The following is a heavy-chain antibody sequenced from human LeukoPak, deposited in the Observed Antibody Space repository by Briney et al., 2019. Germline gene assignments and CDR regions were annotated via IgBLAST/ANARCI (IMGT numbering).Heavy chain of an antibody. CDR3: ARGRLNSGYSFDY. V-gene: IGHV4-34*01. J-gene: IGHJ4*02. D-gene: IGHD3-22*01. CDR2: INHSGST. Sequence: PSETLSLTCAVYGGSFSGYYWSWIRQPPGKGLEWIGEINHSGSTNYNPSLKSRVTISVDTSKNQCSLKLSSVTAADTAVYYCARGRLNSGYSFDYWGQGTLVTVSS. CDR1: GGSFSGYY.